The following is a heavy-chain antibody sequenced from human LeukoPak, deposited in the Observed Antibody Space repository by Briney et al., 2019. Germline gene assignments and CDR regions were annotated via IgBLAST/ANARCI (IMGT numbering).Heavy chain of an antibody. CDR1: GFTFSSYW. CDR2: ISSSGSTI. CDR3: ARDSIVVVPGDAFDI. J-gene: IGHJ3*02. V-gene: IGHV3-48*04. D-gene: IGHD3-22*01. Sequence: GGSLRLSCAASGFTFSSYWMSWVRQAPGKGLEWVSYISSSGSTIYYADSVKGRFTISRDNAKNSLYLQMNSLRAEDTAVYYCARDSIVVVPGDAFDIWGQGTMVTVSS.